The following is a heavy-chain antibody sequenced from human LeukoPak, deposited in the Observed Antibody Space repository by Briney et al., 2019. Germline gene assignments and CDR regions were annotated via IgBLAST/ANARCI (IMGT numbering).Heavy chain of an antibody. CDR1: GFTFSSYS. Sequence: GGSLRLSCAASGFTFSSYSMNWIRQAPGKGLEWVSSISSGTSYIYYADSVKGRFTISKDNAKNSLYLQMNSLRAEDTAVYYCARAGGSTVSHSDYWGQGTLVTVSS. CDR2: ISSGTSYI. V-gene: IGHV3-21*01. J-gene: IGHJ4*02. D-gene: IGHD4-17*01. CDR3: ARAGGSTVSHSDY.